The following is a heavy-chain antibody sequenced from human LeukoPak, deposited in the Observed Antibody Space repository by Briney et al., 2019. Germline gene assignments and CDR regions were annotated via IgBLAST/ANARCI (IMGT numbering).Heavy chain of an antibody. CDR2: INTDGSDT. D-gene: IGHD1-26*01. CDR1: GFTFSSYW. J-gene: IGHJ4*02. V-gene: IGHV3-74*01. CDR3: ARVSVSVGAAALFDY. Sequence: GGSLRLSCAASGFTFSSYWMHWVRQAPGKGLVWVSRINTDGSDTTYADSVKGRFTISRDNAKNTLYLQMNSLRAEDTAVYYCARVSVSVGAAALFDYWGQGILVTVSS.